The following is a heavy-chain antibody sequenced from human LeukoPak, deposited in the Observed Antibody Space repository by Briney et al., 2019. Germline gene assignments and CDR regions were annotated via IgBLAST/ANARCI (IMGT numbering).Heavy chain of an antibody. V-gene: IGHV4-30-4*01. Sequence: PSETLSLTCTVSGGSISSGDYYWSWIRQPPGKGLEWIGYIYYSGSTYYNPSLKSRVTISVDTSKNQFSLKLSSVTAADTAVYYCARAVEITMIVVVSHFDYWGQGTLATVSS. CDR2: IYYSGST. CDR3: ARAVEITMIVVVSHFDY. D-gene: IGHD3-22*01. J-gene: IGHJ4*02. CDR1: GGSISSGDYY.